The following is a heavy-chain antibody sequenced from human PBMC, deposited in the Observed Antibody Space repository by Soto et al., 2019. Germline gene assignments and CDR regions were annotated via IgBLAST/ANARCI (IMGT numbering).Heavy chain of an antibody. CDR3: ASKTIDDFDY. J-gene: IGHJ4*02. CDR2: IRNDGTVR. V-gene: IGHV3-33*01. D-gene: IGHD3-3*01. Sequence: GRSLRLSCAASGFTFSSYDMHWVRHAPGKGLEWVAVIRNDGTVRNYADSVKGRFTISRDNSKNKLYLELNSLRADDTALYYCASKTIDDFDYWAQGTLVTVSA. CDR1: GFTFSSYD.